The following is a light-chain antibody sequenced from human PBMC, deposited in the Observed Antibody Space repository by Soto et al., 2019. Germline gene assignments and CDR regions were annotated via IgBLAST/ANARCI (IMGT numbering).Light chain of an antibody. CDR1: SSDVGDHNY. J-gene: IGLJ1*01. Sequence: QSALTQPASVSGSPGQSITISCTGTSSDVGDHNYVAWYQQHPGKAPKLILYEVSNRPSGVSNRFSVSKSGNTASLTISGLQAEDEADYYCSPHTITNTLPFGTGTKVTVL. V-gene: IGLV2-14*01. CDR3: SPHTITNTLP. CDR2: EVS.